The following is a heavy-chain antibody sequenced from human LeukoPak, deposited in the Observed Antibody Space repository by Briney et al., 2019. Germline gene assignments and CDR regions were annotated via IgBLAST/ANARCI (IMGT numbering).Heavy chain of an antibody. V-gene: IGHV4-34*01. J-gene: IGHJ6*03. Sequence: SETLSLTCAVYGGSFNGYYWSWIRQPPGKGLEWIGEINHSGSTNYNPSLKSRDTISVDTSKNQFSLKLSSVTAADTAVYYCARGPRYCTGGVCYYYYYMDVWGKGTTVTVSS. D-gene: IGHD2-8*02. CDR1: GGSFNGYY. CDR2: INHSGST. CDR3: ARGPRYCTGGVCYYYYYMDV.